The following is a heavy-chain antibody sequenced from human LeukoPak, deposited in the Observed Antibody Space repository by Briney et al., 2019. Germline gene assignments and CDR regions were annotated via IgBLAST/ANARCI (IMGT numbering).Heavy chain of an antibody. V-gene: IGHV3-30-3*01. D-gene: IGHD2-15*01. CDR3: ASLGGGVAANPHKYYFDY. CDR2: ISYDGSNK. Sequence: PGGSLRLSCAASGFTFSSYAMHWVRQAPGKGLEWVAVISYDGSNKYYADSVKGRFTISRDNSKNTLYLQMNSPRAEDTAVYYCASLGGGVAANPHKYYFDYWGQGTLVTVSS. CDR1: GFTFSSYA. J-gene: IGHJ4*02.